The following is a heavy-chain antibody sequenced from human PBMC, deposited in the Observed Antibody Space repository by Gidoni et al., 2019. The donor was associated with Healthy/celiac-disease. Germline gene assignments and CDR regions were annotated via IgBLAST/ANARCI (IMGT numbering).Heavy chain of an antibody. CDR3: ARDRISGITIFGVVTSSLDY. CDR2: IWYDGSNK. D-gene: IGHD3-3*01. Sequence: QVQLVESGGGVVQPGRSLRLSCAASGFTFTSYGMHWVRQAPGTGLEWVAVIWYDGSNKYYADSVKGRFTISRDNSKNTLYLQMNSLRAEDTAVYYCARDRISGITIFGVVTSSLDYWGQGTLVTVSS. CDR1: GFTFTSYG. J-gene: IGHJ4*02. V-gene: IGHV3-33*01.